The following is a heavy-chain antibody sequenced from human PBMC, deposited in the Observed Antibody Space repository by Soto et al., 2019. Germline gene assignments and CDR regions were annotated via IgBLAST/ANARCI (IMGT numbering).Heavy chain of an antibody. CDR2: IIPIFGTA. CDR1: GGTFSSYA. V-gene: IGHV1-69*01. D-gene: IGHD2-21*02. CDR3: ARDREGYCGGDCYTFDY. Sequence: QVQLVQSGAEVKKPGSSVKVSCKASGGTFSSYAISWVRQAPGQGLEWMGGIIPIFGTANYAQKFQGRVTITADESTSTAYMGLSSLRSEDTAVYYCARDREGYCGGDCYTFDYWGQGTLVTVSS. J-gene: IGHJ4*02.